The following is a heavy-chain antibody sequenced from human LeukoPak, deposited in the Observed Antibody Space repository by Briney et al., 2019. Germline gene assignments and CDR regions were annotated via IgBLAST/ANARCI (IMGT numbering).Heavy chain of an antibody. CDR2: IYHSGST. J-gene: IGHJ1*01. D-gene: IGHD6-19*01. Sequence: SETLSLTCAVYGGSFSGYYWSWIRQPPGKGLEWIGEIYHSGSTNYNPSLKSRVTISVDTSKNQFSLKLSSVTAADTAVYYCARAGYSCGWSTNSQYFQHWGQGTLVTVSS. CDR3: ARAGYSCGWSTNSQYFQH. CDR1: GGSFSGYY. V-gene: IGHV4-34*01.